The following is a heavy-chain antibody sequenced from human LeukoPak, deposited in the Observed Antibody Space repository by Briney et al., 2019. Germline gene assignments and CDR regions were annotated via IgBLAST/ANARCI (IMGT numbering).Heavy chain of an antibody. D-gene: IGHD4-17*01. CDR1: GGSIDSGDDY. Sequence: SETLSLTCTVSGGSIDSGDDYWRWLRQPAGKGLEFIGRIYRTGSTTSNPSLQDRLTISIDTSKNQFSLQLTSVTAADTAVYYCAAYGDYGSFDYWGQGTLVTVSS. J-gene: IGHJ4*02. CDR3: AAYGDYGSFDY. CDR2: IYRTGST. V-gene: IGHV4-61*02.